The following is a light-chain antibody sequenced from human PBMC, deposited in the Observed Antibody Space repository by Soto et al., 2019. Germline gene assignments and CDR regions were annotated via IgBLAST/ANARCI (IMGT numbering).Light chain of an antibody. V-gene: IGKV3-20*01. J-gene: IGKJ2*01. CDR3: QHYGSSPTP. CDR2: GPS. CDR1: QSVSSSY. Sequence: EIVLTQSPGTLSLSPGERATLSCRASQSVSSSYLAWYQQNAGQAPRLLIYGPSRRATGIPDRFSGSGSGTDFTLTISRLEPEYFAMYDCQHYGSSPTPFGQGTKVEIK.